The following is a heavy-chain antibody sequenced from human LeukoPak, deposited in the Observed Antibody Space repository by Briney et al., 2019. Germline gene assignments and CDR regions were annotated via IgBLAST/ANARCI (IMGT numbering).Heavy chain of an antibody. D-gene: IGHD2-15*01. J-gene: IGHJ4*02. CDR3: VSGYCSGDSCYYFDY. CDR1: GYTFTSYY. CDR2: INPNSGGT. Sequence: ASVKVSCKASGYTFTSYYMHWVRQAPGQGLEWMGWINPNSGGTNYAQKFQGRVTMTRDTSISTAYMELSRLRSDDTAVYYCVSGYCSGDSCYYFDYWGQGTLVTVSS. V-gene: IGHV1-2*02.